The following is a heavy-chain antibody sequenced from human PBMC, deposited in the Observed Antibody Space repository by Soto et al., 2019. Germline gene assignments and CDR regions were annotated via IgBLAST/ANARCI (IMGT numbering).Heavy chain of an antibody. J-gene: IGHJ4*02. D-gene: IGHD3-22*01. CDR3: ARQPVFFYSSGYYARFFDY. Sequence: QVQLQQWGAGLLKPSETLSLTCAVYGGSFSGYYWSWIRQPPGKGLEWIGEINHSGSTNYNPSLKSRVTISVDTSKNQFSLKLSSVTAADTAVYYCARQPVFFYSSGYYARFFDYWGQGTLVTVSS. V-gene: IGHV4-34*01. CDR2: INHSGST. CDR1: GGSFSGYY.